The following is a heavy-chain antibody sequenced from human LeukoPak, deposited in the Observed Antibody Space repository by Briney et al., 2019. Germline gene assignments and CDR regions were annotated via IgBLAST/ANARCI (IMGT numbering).Heavy chain of an antibody. J-gene: IGHJ6*03. CDR3: ARDSPYCSGGSCYSGYYYYYMDV. CDR2: ISAYNGNT. V-gene: IGHV1-18*01. D-gene: IGHD2-15*01. CDR1: GYTFTSYG. Sequence: GASVKVSCKASGYTFTSYGISWVRQAPGQGLEWMGWISAYNGNTNYAQKLQGRVTMTTDTSTSTAYMELRSLRSDDTAVYYCARDSPYCSGGSCYSGYYYYYMDVWGKGTTVTVSS.